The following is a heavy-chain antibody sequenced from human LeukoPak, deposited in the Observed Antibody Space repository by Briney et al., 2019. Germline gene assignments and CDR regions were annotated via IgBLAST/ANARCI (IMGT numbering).Heavy chain of an antibody. J-gene: IGHJ1*01. Sequence: SETLSLTCTVSGCSISSYYWTWIRQPAGKGLGWIGRIYTSGSTDFNPSLKSRVTMSVDTSKNQFSLKLTSVTAADTAVYFCAIYDSSGAYFQHWGQGTLVTVSS. CDR1: GCSISSYY. D-gene: IGHD3-22*01. CDR2: IYTSGST. V-gene: IGHV4-4*07. CDR3: AIYDSSGAYFQH.